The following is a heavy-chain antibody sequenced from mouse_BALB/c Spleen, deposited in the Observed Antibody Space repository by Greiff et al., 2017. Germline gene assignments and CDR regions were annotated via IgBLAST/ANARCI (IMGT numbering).Heavy chain of an antibody. CDR1: GYTFTDYA. D-gene: IGHD2-1*01. J-gene: IGHJ4*01. V-gene: IGHV1S137*01. CDR3: ARRGNYYGNYYAMDY. CDR2: ISTYYGDA. Sequence: QVQLKESGAELVRPGVSVKISCKGSGYTFTDYAMHWVKQSHAKSLEWIGVISTYYGDASYNQKFKGKATMTVDKSSSTAYMELARLTSEDSAIYYCARRGNYYGNYYAMDYWGQGTSVTVSS.